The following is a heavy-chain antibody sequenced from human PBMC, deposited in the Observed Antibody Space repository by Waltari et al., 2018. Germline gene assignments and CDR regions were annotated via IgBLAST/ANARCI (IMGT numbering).Heavy chain of an antibody. CDR1: GFTFSSYS. CDR2: ISSRSSYI. J-gene: IGHJ4*02. CDR3: AKDPDKDY. V-gene: IGHV3-21*04. Sequence: EVQLVESGGGLVKPGGSLRLSCAASGFTFSSYSMNWVRQAPGKGLEWVSSISSRSSYIYYADSVKGRFTISRDNAKNSLYLQMNSLRAEDTAVYYCAKDPDKDYWGQGTLVTVSS.